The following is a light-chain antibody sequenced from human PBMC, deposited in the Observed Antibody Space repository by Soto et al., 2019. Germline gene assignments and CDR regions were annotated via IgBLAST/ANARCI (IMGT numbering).Light chain of an antibody. V-gene: IGKV1-5*03. J-gene: IGKJ4*01. CDR2: KAS. CDR1: QSISSW. CDR3: QQYSIFSLT. Sequence: DIQMTQSPSTVSASVGDRVTITCRASQSISSWLAWYQQKPGKAPKLLIQKASSLESGVPSRFSCSGSGTEFALAISSLEPDDFATYYCQQYSIFSLTFGGGPKVEIK.